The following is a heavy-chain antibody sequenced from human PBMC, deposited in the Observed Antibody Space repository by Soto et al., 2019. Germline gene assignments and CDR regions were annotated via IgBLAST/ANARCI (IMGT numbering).Heavy chain of an antibody. CDR2: IYHSGST. Sequence: QVQLQESGPGLVKPSGTLSLTCAVSGGSISSSNWWSWVRQPPGKGLEWIGEIYHSGSTNYNPSLKGRGTMPVAKSKNHLSLKLISVTAADTAVYYCARSIWGMTYGLVYWGQGTLVTVSS. J-gene: IGHJ4*02. CDR1: GGSISSSNW. D-gene: IGHD4-17*01. V-gene: IGHV4-4*02. CDR3: ARSIWGMTYGLVY.